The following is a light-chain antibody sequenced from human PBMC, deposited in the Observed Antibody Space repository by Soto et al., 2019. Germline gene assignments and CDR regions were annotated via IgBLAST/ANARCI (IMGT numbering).Light chain of an antibody. CDR1: QSISRW. V-gene: IGKV1-5*03. Sequence: DVQMTQSLSTLSASDGDRVTITCRASQSISRWLTWYQQKPGKAPKLLIYETSSLEDGVPSRFTGSGSGTEFSLTITSLQPEDFASYYCQQYKDYWTFGQGSKVDIK. J-gene: IGKJ1*01. CDR2: ETS. CDR3: QQYKDYWT.